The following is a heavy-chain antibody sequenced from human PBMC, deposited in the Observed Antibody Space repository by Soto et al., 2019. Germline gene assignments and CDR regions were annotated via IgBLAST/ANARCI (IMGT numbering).Heavy chain of an antibody. V-gene: IGHV1-24*01. CDR3: AIYYYDSSGPQYYFDY. J-gene: IGHJ4*02. CDR1: GYTITELS. D-gene: IGHD3-22*01. CDR2: FDPEDGET. Sequence: ASVKVSCKVSGYTITELSMHWVRQAPGKGLEWMGGFDPEDGETIYAQKFQGRVTMTEDTSTDTAYMELSSLRSEDTAVYYCAIYYYDSSGPQYYFDYWGQGTLVTVSS.